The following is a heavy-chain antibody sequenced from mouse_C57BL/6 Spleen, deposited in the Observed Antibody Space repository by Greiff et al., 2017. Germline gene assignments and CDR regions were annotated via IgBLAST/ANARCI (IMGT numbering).Heavy chain of an antibody. CDR1: GYTFTDYN. Sequence: VQLQQSGPELVKPGASVKMSCKASGYTFTDYNMHWVKQSHGKSLAWIGYINPNNGGTSYNQKFKGKATLTVNKSDSTAYMELRSLTSEDSAVYYCARWRIYYDYDGFAYWGQGTLVTVSA. CDR2: INPNNGGT. J-gene: IGHJ3*01. CDR3: ARWRIYYDYDGFAY. V-gene: IGHV1-22*01. D-gene: IGHD2-4*01.